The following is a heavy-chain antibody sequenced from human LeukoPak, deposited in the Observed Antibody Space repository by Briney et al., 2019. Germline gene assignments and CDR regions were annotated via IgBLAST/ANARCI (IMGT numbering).Heavy chain of an antibody. D-gene: IGHD1-26*01. CDR2: IIPILGIA. Sequence: SVKVSXKASGGTFSSYTISWVRQAPGQGLEWMGRIIPILGIANYAQKFQGRVTITADKSTSTAYMELSSLRSEDTAVYYCARSLGATAGYYYYYYMDVWGKGTTVTVSS. CDR1: GGTFSSYT. CDR3: ARSLGATAGYYYYYYMDV. J-gene: IGHJ6*03. V-gene: IGHV1-69*02.